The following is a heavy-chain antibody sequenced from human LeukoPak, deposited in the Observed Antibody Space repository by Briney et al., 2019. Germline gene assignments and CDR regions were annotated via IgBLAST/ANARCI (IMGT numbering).Heavy chain of an antibody. J-gene: IGHJ4*02. CDR1: GFTFSSYG. Sequence: PGRSLRLSCAASGFTFSSYGMHWVRQAPGKGLEWVAVISYDGSNKYYADSVKGRFTISRDDSKNTLYLQMNSLRAEDTAVYYCAKDLIAGSGESDYWGQGTLVTVSS. CDR2: ISYDGSNK. D-gene: IGHD6-13*01. CDR3: AKDLIAGSGESDY. V-gene: IGHV3-30*18.